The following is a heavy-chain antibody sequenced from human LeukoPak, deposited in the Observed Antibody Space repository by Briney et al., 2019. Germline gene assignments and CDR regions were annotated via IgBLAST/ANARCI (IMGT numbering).Heavy chain of an antibody. CDR2: IYYSGSS. J-gene: IGHJ4*02. V-gene: IGHV4-59*08. CDR3: AADYVWGSYRGYYFDY. CDR1: GGSIGTDF. Sequence: SETLSLTCTVSGGSIGTDFWSWIRQPPGKGLEWIGYIYYSGSSNYNPSLKSRATISVDTSKNQFSLRLRSVTASDTAVYYCAADYVWGSYRGYYFDYWGQGTLVTVSS. D-gene: IGHD3-16*02.